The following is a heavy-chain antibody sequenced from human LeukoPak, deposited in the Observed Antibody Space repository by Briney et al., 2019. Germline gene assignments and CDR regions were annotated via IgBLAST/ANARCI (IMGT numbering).Heavy chain of an antibody. V-gene: IGHV3-43*02. CDR3: ATWAFYHGLDA. D-gene: IGHD1-26*01. CDR2: INKDGDAT. CDR1: GFTFGAYA. Sequence: GGSLRLSCTASGFTFGAYAMHWVRQVPGKGLEWVSLINKDGDATYYADSMNGRFTISRDNSKNSLYLQMNSLRSEDSALYYCATWAFYHGLDAWGRGSTVTVSS. J-gene: IGHJ6*02.